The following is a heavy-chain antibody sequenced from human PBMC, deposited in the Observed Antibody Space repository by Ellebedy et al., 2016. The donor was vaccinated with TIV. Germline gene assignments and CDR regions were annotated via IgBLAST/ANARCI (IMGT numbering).Heavy chain of an antibody. CDR1: GDILSSYA. J-gene: IGHJ5*01. Sequence: AASVKVSCKASGDILSSYAISWVRQAPGQGLEWLGWITPNSGGTIYSEKFQGRVTMTTDTSINTAYMELNRLRSDDTAIYYCARGVGANWFDSWGQGTLVTVSS. CDR2: ITPNSGGT. CDR3: ARGVGANWFDS. V-gene: IGHV1-2*02. D-gene: IGHD1-26*01.